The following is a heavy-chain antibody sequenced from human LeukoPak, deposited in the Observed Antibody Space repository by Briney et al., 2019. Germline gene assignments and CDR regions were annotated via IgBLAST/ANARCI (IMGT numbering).Heavy chain of an antibody. CDR3: ASQKDIVVVPAASGFDP. J-gene: IGHJ5*02. CDR1: GGTFSSYA. CDR2: IIPILGIA. D-gene: IGHD2-2*01. V-gene: IGHV1-69*04. Sequence: GASVKVSCKASGGTFSSYAISWVRQAPGQGLEWMGRIIPILGIANYAQKFQGRVTITADKSTSTAYMELSRLRSEDTAVYYCASQKDIVVVPAASGFDPWGQGTLVSVSS.